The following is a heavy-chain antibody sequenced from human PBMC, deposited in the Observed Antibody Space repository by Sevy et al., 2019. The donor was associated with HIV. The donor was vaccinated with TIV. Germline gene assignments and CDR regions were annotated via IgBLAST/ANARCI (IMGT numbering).Heavy chain of an antibody. J-gene: IGHJ6*02. V-gene: IGHV3-33*01. CDR2: IWFDGSQI. CDR3: SSPAVAHGMDV. Sequence: GGSLRLSCAASGFSFSNYGMHWVRQAPGKGLEWVAVIWFDGSQIKYADSVKGRFVISRDNLRDTLYPQMNNLTVEDTAVYYCSSPAVAHGMDVWGQGTTVTVSS. D-gene: IGHD5-12*01. CDR1: GFSFSNYG.